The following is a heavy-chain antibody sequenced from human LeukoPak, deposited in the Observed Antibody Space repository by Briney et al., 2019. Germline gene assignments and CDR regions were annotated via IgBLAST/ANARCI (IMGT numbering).Heavy chain of an antibody. J-gene: IGHJ6*03. CDR3: ARVTGYQLLAGYFYYMDV. Sequence: GGSLRLSCAASGFTFSSYWMHWVRQAPGKGLVWVSRINSDGSSTTYADSVRGRFTISRDNAKNTMYLQMNSLRAEDTAVYYCARVTGYQLLAGYFYYMDVWGKGTTVTVSS. CDR2: INSDGSST. CDR1: GFTFSSYW. V-gene: IGHV3-74*01. D-gene: IGHD2-2*01.